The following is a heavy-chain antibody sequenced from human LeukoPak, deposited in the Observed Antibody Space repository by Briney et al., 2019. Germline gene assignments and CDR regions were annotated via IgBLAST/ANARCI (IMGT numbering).Heavy chain of an antibody. CDR2: IWYDGSNK. Sequence: GGSLRLSCAASGFTLSSYGMHWVRQAPGKGLEWVAVIWYDGSNKYYADSVKGRFTISRDNSKNTLYLQMNSLRAEDTAVYYCAREMVRGVIFDYWGQGTLVTVSS. CDR1: GFTLSSYG. CDR3: AREMVRGVIFDY. V-gene: IGHV3-33*01. J-gene: IGHJ4*02. D-gene: IGHD3-10*01.